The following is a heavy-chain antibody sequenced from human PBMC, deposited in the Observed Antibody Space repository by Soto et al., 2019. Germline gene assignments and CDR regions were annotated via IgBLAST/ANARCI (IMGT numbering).Heavy chain of an antibody. V-gene: IGHV1-46*01. CDR1: GYTFTSYY. D-gene: IGHD6-19*01. CDR3: ARPLGSGYSYSSGWYYYYYGMDV. Sequence: ASVKVSCKASGYTFTSYYMHWVRQAPGQGLEWMRIINPIGGSTSYAQKFQGRVTMTRDTSTSTVYMELSSRRSEDTAVYYCARPLGSGYSYSSGWYYYYYGMDVWGQGTKVTVSS. J-gene: IGHJ6*02. CDR2: INPIGGST.